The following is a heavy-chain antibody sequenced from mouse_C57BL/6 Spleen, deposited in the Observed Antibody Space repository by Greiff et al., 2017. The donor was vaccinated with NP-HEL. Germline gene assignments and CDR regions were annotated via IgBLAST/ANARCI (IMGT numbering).Heavy chain of an antibody. Sequence: VQLQQPGAELVKPGASVKLSCTASGFNFKDYYMHWVKQRPEQGLEWIGRIDPEDGETKYAPKFKGKATITADTSSNTAYLQLSSLTSEDTAVYYCARYNYDYRYYAMDYWGQGTSVTVSS. J-gene: IGHJ4*01. CDR1: GFNFKDYY. CDR3: ARYNYDYRYYAMDY. V-gene: IGHV14-2*01. D-gene: IGHD2-4*01. CDR2: IDPEDGET.